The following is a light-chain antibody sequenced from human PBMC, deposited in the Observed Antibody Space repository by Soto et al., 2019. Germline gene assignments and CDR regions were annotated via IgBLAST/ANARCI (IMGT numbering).Light chain of an antibody. CDR2: AAS. V-gene: IGKV1-39*01. Sequence: DIQMTQPPSALSASVGDRFTITCRASQSITNYLNWYQHKPGQAPNLLIYAASTLQAGVPSRFRGSGSGTDFTLTISSLQPEDFATYFCQQSNSSPPTFGGGTKVDIK. J-gene: IGKJ4*01. CDR1: QSITNY. CDR3: QQSNSSPPT.